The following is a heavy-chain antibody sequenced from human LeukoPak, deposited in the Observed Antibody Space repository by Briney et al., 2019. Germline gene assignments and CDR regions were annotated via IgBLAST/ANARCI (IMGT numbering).Heavy chain of an antibody. Sequence: SESLSLTCTVSSGSISGSYYWSWIRQPAGKGLEWIGRIYASGSTNYDPSLKSRVTISIDKSNNQFSLMVTSVTAADTAVYYCARGKQNAVDYWGQGILVTVSS. CDR3: ARGKQNAVDY. CDR1: SGSISGSYY. D-gene: IGHD1-1*01. J-gene: IGHJ4*02. CDR2: IYASGST. V-gene: IGHV4-4*07.